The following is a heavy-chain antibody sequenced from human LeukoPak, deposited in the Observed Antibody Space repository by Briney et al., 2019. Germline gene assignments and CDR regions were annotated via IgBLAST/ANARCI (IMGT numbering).Heavy chain of an antibody. CDR3: ARGMIPAASSYYFDY. J-gene: IGHJ4*02. D-gene: IGHD2-2*01. CDR1: GGSISSSSYY. V-gene: IGHV4-39*07. Sequence: SETLSLTCTVSGGSISSSSYYWGWIRQPPGKGLEWIGSIDYSGSTYYNPSLKSRATISVDTSKNQFSLKLSSVTAADTAVYYCARGMIPAASSYYFDYWGQGTLVTVSS. CDR2: IDYSGST.